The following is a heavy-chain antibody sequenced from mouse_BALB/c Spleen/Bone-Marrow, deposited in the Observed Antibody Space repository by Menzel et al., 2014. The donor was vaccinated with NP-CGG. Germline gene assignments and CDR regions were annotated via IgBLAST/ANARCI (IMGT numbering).Heavy chain of an antibody. Sequence: VQLQQSGPELVEPGASVRISCKASGYTFTSYYIHWVKQRPGQGLEWIGWIYPGNVNTKYNEKFKGKATLTADKSSSTAYMQLSSLTSEDSAVYFCARGGWLRDAMDYWGQGTSVTVSS. V-gene: IGHV1S56*01. CDR3: ARGGWLRDAMDY. CDR2: IYPGNVNT. D-gene: IGHD2-2*01. J-gene: IGHJ4*01. CDR1: GYTFTSYY.